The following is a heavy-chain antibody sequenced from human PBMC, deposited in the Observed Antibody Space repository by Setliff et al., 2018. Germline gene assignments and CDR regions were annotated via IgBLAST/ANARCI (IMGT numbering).Heavy chain of an antibody. J-gene: IGHJ3*02. CDR3: ASPRRDDLDSPFDPFDI. CDR2: IYHKGRT. Sequence: ASETLSLTCDVSGASISSGHYWGWIRQPPGKGLEWIATIYHKGRTYFNPSPQSRVTMSLDRSKNQFSLRLTSVTASDTAVYYCASPRRDDLDSPFDPFDIWGHGTRVTVSS. CDR1: GASISSGHY. D-gene: IGHD3-3*01. V-gene: IGHV4-38-2*01.